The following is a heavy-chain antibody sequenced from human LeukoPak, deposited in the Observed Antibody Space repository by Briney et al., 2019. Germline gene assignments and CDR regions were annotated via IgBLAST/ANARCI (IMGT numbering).Heavy chain of an antibody. Sequence: GGSLRLSCAASGFTFSGSAMHWVRQASGKGLEWVGRIRSKANSYATAYAASVKGRFTISRDDSKNTAYLQMNSLRAEDTAVYYCAKDTFVEMATISDYWGQGTLVTVSS. CDR3: AKDTFVEMATISDY. CDR2: IRSKANSYAT. V-gene: IGHV3-73*01. CDR1: GFTFSGSA. D-gene: IGHD5-24*01. J-gene: IGHJ4*02.